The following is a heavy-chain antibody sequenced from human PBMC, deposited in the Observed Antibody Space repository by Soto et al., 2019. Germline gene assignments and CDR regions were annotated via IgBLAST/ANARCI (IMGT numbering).Heavy chain of an antibody. V-gene: IGHV3-72*01. CDR3: ARAATPDSTGYDY. J-gene: IGHJ4*02. D-gene: IGHD5-12*01. CDR2: SRNRVKSFTT. Sequence: EVQLVESGGGLVQPGGSLRLSCAASGFTLSDHYLDWVRQAPGKGLEWVGRSRNRVKSFTTAYAASVRGRFTFSRDDSTNSLYLQMNSLKTDATAVYGCARAATPDSTGYDYWGQGTLVTVSS. CDR1: GFTLSDHY.